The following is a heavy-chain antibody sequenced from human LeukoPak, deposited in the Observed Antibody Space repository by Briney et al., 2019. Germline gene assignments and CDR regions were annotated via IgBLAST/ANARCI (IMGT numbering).Heavy chain of an antibody. CDR3: AGDMWAPKWYFDL. V-gene: IGHV3-23*01. D-gene: IGHD1-26*01. J-gene: IGHJ2*01. Sequence: GGSLRLSCAASGFTFSSSAMSWVRQAPGKGLEWVSAISNNGGYTYYADSVQGRFTISRDNSKSTLCLQMNSLRAEDTAVYYCAGDMWAPKWYFDLWGRGTLVTVSS. CDR1: GFTFSSSA. CDR2: ISNNGGYT.